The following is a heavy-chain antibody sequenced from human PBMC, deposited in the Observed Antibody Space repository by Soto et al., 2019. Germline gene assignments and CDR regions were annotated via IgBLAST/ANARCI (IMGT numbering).Heavy chain of an antibody. CDR2: IYSGGST. D-gene: IGHD3-16*01. V-gene: IGHV3-66*01. CDR3: ARDPWAADY. Sequence: EVQLVESGGGLVQPGGSLRLSCAASGFTVSTKYMSWVRQAPGKGLEWVSVIYSGGSTFYADSVRGRFTISRDNSNNTVNLQMNSRRAEDKVVYYCARDPWAADYWGQGALVTVSS. J-gene: IGHJ4*02. CDR1: GFTVSTKY.